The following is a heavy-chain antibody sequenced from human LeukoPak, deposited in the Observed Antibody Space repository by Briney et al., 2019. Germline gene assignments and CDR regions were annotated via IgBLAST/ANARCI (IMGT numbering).Heavy chain of an antibody. CDR1: GGSISSGGYY. J-gene: IGHJ5*02. CDR3: ARQLGYYYDSSGSNGWFDP. Sequence: SSETLSLTCTVSGGSISSGGYYWSWIGQPPGKGLEWIGYIYYSGSTNYNPSLKSRVTISVDTSKNQFSLKLSSVTAADTAVYYCARQLGYYYDSSGSNGWFDPWGQGTLVTVSS. CDR2: IYYSGST. D-gene: IGHD3-22*01. V-gene: IGHV4-61*08.